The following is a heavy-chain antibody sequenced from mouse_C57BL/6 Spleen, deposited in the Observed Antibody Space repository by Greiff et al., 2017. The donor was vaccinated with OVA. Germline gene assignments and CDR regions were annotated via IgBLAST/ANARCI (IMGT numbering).Heavy chain of an antibody. J-gene: IGHJ2*01. V-gene: IGHV1-64*01. CDR2: IHPNSGST. CDR1: GYTFTSYW. D-gene: IGHD3-2*02. Sequence: QVQLQQPGAELVKPGASVKLSCKASGYTFTSYWMHWVKQRPGQGLEWIGMIHPNSGSTNYNEKFKSKATLTVDKSSSTAYMQLSSLTSEDSAVYYCAREDSSGYGRNFDYWGQGTTLTVSS. CDR3: AREDSSGYGRNFDY.